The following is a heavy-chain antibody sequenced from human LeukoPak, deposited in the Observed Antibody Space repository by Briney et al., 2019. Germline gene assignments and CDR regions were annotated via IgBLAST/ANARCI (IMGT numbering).Heavy chain of an antibody. CDR3: ARDNDGKDV. CDR2: ISSSSSYI. CDR1: GFTFSSYS. J-gene: IGHJ6*04. D-gene: IGHD2-8*01. Sequence: GGSLRLSCAASGFTFSSYSMNWVRQAPGKGLEWVSSISSSSSYIYYADSVKGRFTVSRDNAKNSLYLQINSLRAEDTAAYYCARDNDGKDVWGKGTTVIVSS. V-gene: IGHV3-21*01.